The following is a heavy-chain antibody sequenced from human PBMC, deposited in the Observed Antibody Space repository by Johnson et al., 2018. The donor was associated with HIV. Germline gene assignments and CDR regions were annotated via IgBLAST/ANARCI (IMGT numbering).Heavy chain of an antibody. D-gene: IGHD3-10*01. Sequence: VQLVESGGALVQPGRSLRLSCAASGFTFSSYDMHWVRQATGKGLEWVSAIGTAGDTYYPGSVKGRFTISRENAKNSLYLQMNSLRAGDTAVYYCAKTRMGGILDAFDLWGQGTMVIVS. CDR2: IGTAGDT. CDR3: AKTRMGGILDAFDL. V-gene: IGHV3-13*01. CDR1: GFTFSSYD. J-gene: IGHJ3*01.